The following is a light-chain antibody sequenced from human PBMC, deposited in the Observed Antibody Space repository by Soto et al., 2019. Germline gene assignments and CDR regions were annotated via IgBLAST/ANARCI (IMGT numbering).Light chain of an antibody. CDR3: QQYDNFPT. V-gene: IGKV1-33*01. Sequence: DVQMTQSPSSLSASVGDRVTITCQASRDIDTYLNWYQQRPGKAPKLLIYDASKLQTGVPSRFSGRKSGTDFILTINSLQPEDIATYYCQQYDNFPTFGQGTRLEIK. CDR1: RDIDTY. CDR2: DAS. J-gene: IGKJ5*01.